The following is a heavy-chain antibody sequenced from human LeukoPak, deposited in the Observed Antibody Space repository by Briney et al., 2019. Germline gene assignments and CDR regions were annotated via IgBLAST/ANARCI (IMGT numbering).Heavy chain of an antibody. J-gene: IGHJ4*02. CDR2: NT. Sequence: NTDYADSVKGRFTVSRDNSRNTLYLQINSLRAEDTAVYYCAKNGAYSGYDYIGYWGQGTLVTVSS. V-gene: IGHV3-23*01. CDR3: AKNGAYSGYDYIGY. D-gene: IGHD5-12*01.